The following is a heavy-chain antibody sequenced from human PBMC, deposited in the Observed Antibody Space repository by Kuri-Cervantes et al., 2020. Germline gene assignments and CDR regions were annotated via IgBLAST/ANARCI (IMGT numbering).Heavy chain of an antibody. J-gene: IGHJ3*02. D-gene: IGHD5-18*01. Sequence: GGSLRLSCAASGFTFSSYSMNWVRQAPGKGLEWVSSTSSSSSYIYYADSVKGRFTISRDNAKNSLYLQMNSLRTEDTALYYCAKVDTPSGFRDSGAFDIWGQGTMVTVSS. CDR3: AKVDTPSGFRDSGAFDI. CDR2: TSSSSSYI. CDR1: GFTFSSYS. V-gene: IGHV3-21*04.